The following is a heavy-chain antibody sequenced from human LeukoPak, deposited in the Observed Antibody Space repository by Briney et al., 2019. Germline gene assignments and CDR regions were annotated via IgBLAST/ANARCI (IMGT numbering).Heavy chain of an antibody. CDR1: GFTFSSYA. V-gene: IGHV3-30*04. CDR3: ARVGRGYYFDY. Sequence: GRSLRLSCAASGFTFSSYAMHWVRQAPGKGLEWVAVISYDGSNKYYADSVKGRFTISRDNSKNTLYLQVNSLRAEDTAVYYCARVGRGYYFDYWGQGTLVTVSS. D-gene: IGHD3-10*01. CDR2: ISYDGSNK. J-gene: IGHJ4*02.